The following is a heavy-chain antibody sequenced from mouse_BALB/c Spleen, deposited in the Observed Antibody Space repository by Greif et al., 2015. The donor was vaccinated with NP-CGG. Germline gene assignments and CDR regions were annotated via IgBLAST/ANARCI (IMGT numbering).Heavy chain of an antibody. CDR2: INPSTGYT. CDR1: GYTFTSYW. D-gene: IGHD4-1*01. CDR3: ARREGTGTFAY. Sequence: QVQLQQSGAELAKPGASVKMSCKASGYTFTSYWMHWVKQRPGQGLEWIGYINPSTGYTECNQKFKDKATLTADKSSSTAYMQLSSLTSEDSAVYYCARREGTGTFAYWGQGTLVTVSA. J-gene: IGHJ3*01. V-gene: IGHV1-7*01.